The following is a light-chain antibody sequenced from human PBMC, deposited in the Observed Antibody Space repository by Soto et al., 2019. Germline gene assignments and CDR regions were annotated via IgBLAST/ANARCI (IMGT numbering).Light chain of an antibody. V-gene: IGLV2-11*01. Sequence: QSALTQPRSVSGSPGQSVTISCTGTSSDVGGYNYVSWYQQHPGKAPKVMIYDVIEGPSGVPDRFSGSKSGNTASLTISGLQAEDEADYYCCSYAGSPRYVFGTGTKLTVL. J-gene: IGLJ1*01. CDR2: DVI. CDR1: SSDVGGYNY. CDR3: CSYAGSPRYV.